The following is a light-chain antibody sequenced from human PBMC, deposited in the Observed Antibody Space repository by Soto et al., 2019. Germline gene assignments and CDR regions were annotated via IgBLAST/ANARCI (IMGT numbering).Light chain of an antibody. CDR2: NVN. CDR3: NSYTTSATQVL. V-gene: IGLV2-14*03. Sequence: QSALTQPASVSGSPGQSITISCTGTSSDIGGYNYVSWYQQRPGKAPRLIIYNVNDRPSGVSDRFSGSKSGNTASLTISGLQTEDEADYFCNSYTTSATQVLFGGGTQLTVL. CDR1: SSDIGGYNY. J-gene: IGLJ2*01.